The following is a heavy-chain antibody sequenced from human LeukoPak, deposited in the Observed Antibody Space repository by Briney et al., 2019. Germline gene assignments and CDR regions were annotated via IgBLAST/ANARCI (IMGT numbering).Heavy chain of an antibody. D-gene: IGHD3-10*01. Sequence: SGGSLRLSCAASGFTFSSYGMSWVRQAPGKGLECVSAISGSGGSTYYADSVKGRFTISRDNSKNTLYLQMNSLRAEDTAVYYCAKSYYASGSYWGPGFDYWGQGTLVTVSS. J-gene: IGHJ4*02. V-gene: IGHV3-23*01. CDR1: GFTFSSYG. CDR2: ISGSGGST. CDR3: AKSYYASGSYWGPGFDY.